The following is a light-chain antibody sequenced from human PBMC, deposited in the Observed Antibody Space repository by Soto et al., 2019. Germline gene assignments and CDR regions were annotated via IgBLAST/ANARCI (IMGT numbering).Light chain of an antibody. CDR1: QSISSY. Sequence: ELVLTQSPATLSLSPGDRATLSCRASQSISSYLAWYQQKPGQAPRLLIYGASNRATGIPARFSGSGSGTDLTLTISSLEPEDCARYYCQQRRNWLTFGGGTKVEIK. V-gene: IGKV3-11*01. CDR3: QQRRNWLT. J-gene: IGKJ4*01. CDR2: GAS.